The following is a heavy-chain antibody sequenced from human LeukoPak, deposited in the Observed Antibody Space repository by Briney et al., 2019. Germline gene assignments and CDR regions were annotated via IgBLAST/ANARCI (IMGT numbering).Heavy chain of an antibody. Sequence: GRPLRLSCVASGLPIADFAMHWVRQAPGKGLEWVSLISGDGVSTFYADSVKGRFSISRDNSKNSLSLEMNSLRTEDTAMYYCARESGKFDYWGQGTLVAVSS. V-gene: IGHV3-43*02. J-gene: IGHJ4*02. CDR3: ARESGKFDY. CDR1: GLPIADFA. CDR2: ISGDGVST.